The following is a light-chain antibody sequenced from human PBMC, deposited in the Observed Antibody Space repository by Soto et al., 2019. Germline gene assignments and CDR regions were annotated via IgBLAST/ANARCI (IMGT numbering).Light chain of an antibody. CDR3: QQYNTLNT. V-gene: IGKV3-15*01. CDR1: QNVNTN. CDR2: GAT. J-gene: IGKJ2*01. Sequence: EIAMTQSPGTLSVSPGERATLSCRASQNVNTNLAWYQQKPGQAPRLLMYGATTSATGIPARFSGSGCGTEFILTISSLQPEDFAVYYCQQYNTLNTFGQGTKLEIK.